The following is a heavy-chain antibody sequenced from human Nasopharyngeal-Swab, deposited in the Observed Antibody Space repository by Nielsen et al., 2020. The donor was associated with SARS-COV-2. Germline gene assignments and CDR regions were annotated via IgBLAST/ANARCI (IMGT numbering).Heavy chain of an antibody. Sequence: PPGKGLEWIGEINHSGSTNYNPSLKSRVTISVDTSKNQFSLKLSSVTAADTAVYYCAREGRIIQLWSGGFDPWGQGTLVPSPQ. D-gene: IGHD5-18*01. CDR3: AREGRIIQLWSGGFDP. J-gene: IGHJ5*02. V-gene: IGHV4-34*01. CDR2: INHSGST.